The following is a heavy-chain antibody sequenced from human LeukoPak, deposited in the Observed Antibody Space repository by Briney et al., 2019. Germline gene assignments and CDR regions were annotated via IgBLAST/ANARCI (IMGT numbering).Heavy chain of an antibody. V-gene: IGHV3-7*01. CDR3: ASDGERDLPLEF. J-gene: IGHJ4*02. CDR2: IKHDGSEK. CDR1: GFTFSLYW. Sequence: GGSLRLSCAASGFTFSLYWMSWVRQAPEKGLEWVANIKHDGSEKYYEDSVKGRFTISRDNAKNSLYLQMNSLRVEDTAVYYCASDGERDLPLEFWGQGTLVTVSS. D-gene: IGHD3-10*01.